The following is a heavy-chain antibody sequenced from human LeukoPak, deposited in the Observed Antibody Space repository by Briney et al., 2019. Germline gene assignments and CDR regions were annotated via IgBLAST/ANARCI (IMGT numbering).Heavy chain of an antibody. Sequence: SETLSLTCTVSGGSISTYYWSWIRQPTGKGLEWIGYIYSSGSTNYNPSLKSRVTMSVDTSKNQFSLRLSSVTAADTAVYYCANYGNNSMAYWGQGTLVTVSS. CDR3: ANYGNNSMAY. CDR1: GGSISTYY. D-gene: IGHD4-23*01. CDR2: IYSSGST. J-gene: IGHJ4*02. V-gene: IGHV4-4*09.